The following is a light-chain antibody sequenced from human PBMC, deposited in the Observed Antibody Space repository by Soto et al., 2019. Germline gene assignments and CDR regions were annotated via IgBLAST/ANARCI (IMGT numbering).Light chain of an antibody. CDR2: EVS. CDR1: TTDVGGYNY. Sequence: SVLTPPPPPARGPGQSVTPSPPLNTTDVGGYNYVSWYQRHPGKAPKLMIYEVSKRPSGVPDRFSGSKSGNTASLTVSGLQAEDEADYYCSSYAGTNNFYVFGTGTKVTVL. V-gene: IGLV2-8*01. J-gene: IGLJ1*01. CDR3: SSYAGTNNFYV.